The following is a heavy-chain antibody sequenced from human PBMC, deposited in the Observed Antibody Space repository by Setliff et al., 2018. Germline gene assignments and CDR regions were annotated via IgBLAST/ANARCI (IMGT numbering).Heavy chain of an antibody. CDR1: GYSFSNFW. Sequence: GESLKISCKASGYSFSNFWINWVRQLPGKGLEWMGRIEPTDSYTNYSTSFQGHVTISIDKSITTAYLHWSSLKAADTAMYYCTRGGYDSGVWGQGTLVTVSS. D-gene: IGHD6-25*01. J-gene: IGHJ4*02. CDR2: IEPTDSYT. V-gene: IGHV5-10-1*01. CDR3: TRGGYDSGV.